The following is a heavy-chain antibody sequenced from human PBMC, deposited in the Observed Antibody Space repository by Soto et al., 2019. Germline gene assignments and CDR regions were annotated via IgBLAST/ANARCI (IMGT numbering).Heavy chain of an antibody. CDR3: ARTPVVVITIGYYFDY. Sequence: GASVKVSCKASGYTFTSYGISWVRQAPGQGLEWMGWISAYNGNTNYAQKLQGRVTMTTDTSTSTAYMELRGLRSDDTAVYYCARTPVVVITIGYYFDYWGQGTLVTVSS. J-gene: IGHJ4*02. CDR2: ISAYNGNT. D-gene: IGHD3-22*01. V-gene: IGHV1-18*01. CDR1: GYTFTSYG.